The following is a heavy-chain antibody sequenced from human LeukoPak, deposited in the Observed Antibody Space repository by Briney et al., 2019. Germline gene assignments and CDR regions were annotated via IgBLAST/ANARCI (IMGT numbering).Heavy chain of an antibody. D-gene: IGHD5-18*01. J-gene: IGHJ4*02. CDR1: GYTFTGYY. CDR3: ARVWIQLWLPHFDY. Sequence: AASVKVSCKASGYTFTGYYMHWVRQAPGQGLEWMGWINPNSGGTNYAQKFQGRVTMTRDTSISTAYMELSRLRSDDTAVYYCARVWIQLWLPHFDYWGQGTLVTVSS. V-gene: IGHV1-2*02. CDR2: INPNSGGT.